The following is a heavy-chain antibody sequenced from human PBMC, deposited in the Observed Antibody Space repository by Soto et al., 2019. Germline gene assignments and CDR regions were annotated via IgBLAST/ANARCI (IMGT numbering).Heavy chain of an antibody. V-gene: IGHV1-3*01. D-gene: IGHD1-26*01. CDR1: GYTFTSYA. Sequence: ASVKVSCKASGYTFTSYAMHWVRQAPGQRLEWMGWINAGNGNTKYSQKFQGRVTITRDTSASTAYMELSSLRSEDTAVYYCASDSYGGSYGVGAFDIWGQGTMVTVSS. CDR3: ASDSYGGSYGVGAFDI. CDR2: INAGNGNT. J-gene: IGHJ3*02.